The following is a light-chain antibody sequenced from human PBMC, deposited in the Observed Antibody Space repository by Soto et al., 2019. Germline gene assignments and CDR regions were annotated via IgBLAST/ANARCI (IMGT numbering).Light chain of an antibody. CDR1: QSISSW. CDR2: AAS. J-gene: IGKJ1*01. Sequence: DIQMTHSPSTLSASVGDRVTITCRASQSISSWLAWYQQKPGKAPKRLIYAASSLDSEVPLRFSGSGSGTEFAHTISSLQPEDFATYYCLQHNTYPWTFGQGTKVDIK. V-gene: IGKV1-5*01. CDR3: LQHNTYPWT.